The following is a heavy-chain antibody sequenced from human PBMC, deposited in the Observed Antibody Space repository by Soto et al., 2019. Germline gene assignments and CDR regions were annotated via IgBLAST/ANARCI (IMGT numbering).Heavy chain of an antibody. CDR1: ESPLAAIP. J-gene: IGHJ4*02. CDR2: ISASGGST. V-gene: IGHV3-23*01. D-gene: IGHD6-19*01. Sequence: EVQLLESGGAWYRLGGPRSPPVPPLESPLAAIPLAWSRRAPGKGLGWVSAISASGGSTYYADSVKGRFTISRDNSKNTLYLQMNSLRAEDTAVYYCALDFLRGLAVAGFDFWGQGTLVTVSS. CDR3: ALDFLRGLAVAGFDF.